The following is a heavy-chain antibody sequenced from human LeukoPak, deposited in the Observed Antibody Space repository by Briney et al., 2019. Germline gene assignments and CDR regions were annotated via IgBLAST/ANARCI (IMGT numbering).Heavy chain of an antibody. J-gene: IGHJ4*02. D-gene: IGHD3-3*01. CDR1: GGTFSSYA. V-gene: IGHV1-69*05. Sequence: GSSVKVSCKASGGTFSSYATSWVRQAPGQGLEWMGRIIPIFGTANYAQKFQGRVTITTDESTSTAYMELSSLRSEDTAVYYCATSHQDYDFWSGYFYWGQGTLVTVSS. CDR2: IIPIFGTA. CDR3: ATSHQDYDFWSGYFY.